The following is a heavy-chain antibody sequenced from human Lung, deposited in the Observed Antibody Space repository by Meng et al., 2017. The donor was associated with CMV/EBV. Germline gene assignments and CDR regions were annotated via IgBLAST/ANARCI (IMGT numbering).Heavy chain of an antibody. CDR1: GFTLSRYS. J-gene: IGHJ3*01. Sequence: GESXKISCAASGFTLSRYSMNWVRQAPGKGLEWVSSISTSSSYIYYRDSVKGRFTISRDNAMNSLSLQMKSLRAEDTAVYYCARVLETGAAFDVWRQGTMVTVSS. CDR2: ISTSSSYI. D-gene: IGHD3-3*01. CDR3: ARVLETGAAFDV. V-gene: IGHV3-21*01.